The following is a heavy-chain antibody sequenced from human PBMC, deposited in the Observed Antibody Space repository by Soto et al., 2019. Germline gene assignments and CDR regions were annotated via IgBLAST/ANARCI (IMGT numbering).Heavy chain of an antibody. CDR3: ESTYTGSRHLDVFDL. V-gene: IGHV5-51*01. CDR1: GYSFTSYW. CDR2: VYPEDSDV. D-gene: IGHD1-26*01. J-gene: IGHJ3*01. Sequence: GESLKISCKGSGYSFTSYWIGWVRQMPGKGLEWMGVVYPEDSDVRYISSFQSQVTISVDKSINTAYLHWASLKASDTGIYYCESTYTGSRHLDVFDLWGQGTVVTVSS.